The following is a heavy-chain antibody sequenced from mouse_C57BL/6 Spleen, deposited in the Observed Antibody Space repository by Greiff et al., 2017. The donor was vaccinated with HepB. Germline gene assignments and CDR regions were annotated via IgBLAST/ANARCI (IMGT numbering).Heavy chain of an antibody. V-gene: IGHV1-15*01. D-gene: IGHD2-2*01. J-gene: IGHJ2*01. CDR3: TGLPYYFDY. Sequence: VQLKESGAELVRPGASVTLSCKASGYTFTDYEMHWVKQTPVHGLEWIGAIDPETGGTAYNQKFKGRAILTADKSSSTAYMELRSLTSEDSAVYYCTGLPYYFDYWGQGTTLTVSS. CDR2: IDPETGGT. CDR1: GYTFTDYE.